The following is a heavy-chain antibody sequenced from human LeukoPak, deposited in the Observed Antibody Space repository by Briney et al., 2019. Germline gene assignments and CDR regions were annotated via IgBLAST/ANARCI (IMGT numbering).Heavy chain of an antibody. V-gene: IGHV3-30*04. D-gene: IGHD6-13*01. CDR1: GFTFSSYA. CDR3: ARGSYSSSWKTFDY. Sequence: GGSLRLSSAASGFTFSSYAMHWVRQAPGKGLEWVALISYDGSDKYYADSVKGRFTISRDNSKNTLYVQMNSLRAEDTAVYYCARGSYSSSWKTFDYWGQGTLVTVSS. CDR2: ISYDGSDK. J-gene: IGHJ4*02.